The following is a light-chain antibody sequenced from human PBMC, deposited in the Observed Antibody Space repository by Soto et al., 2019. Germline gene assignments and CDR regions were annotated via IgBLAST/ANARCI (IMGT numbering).Light chain of an antibody. Sequence: DIPMTQSPSTLSASVGDRVTITCRASQSVSTWLAWYQQKPGKAPKLLLYKASNLESGVPSRFTGSGSGTAFTLTIRSLQPYDFATYYCQQYNSWTFGQGTQVEIK. CDR2: KAS. V-gene: IGKV1-5*03. CDR3: QQYNSWT. J-gene: IGKJ1*01. CDR1: QSVSTW.